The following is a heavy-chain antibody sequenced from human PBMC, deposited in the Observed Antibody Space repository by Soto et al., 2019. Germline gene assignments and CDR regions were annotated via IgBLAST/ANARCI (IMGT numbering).Heavy chain of an antibody. D-gene: IGHD1-26*01. CDR1: GFSFSTSV. CDR3: ARDVLYSASPYDY. J-gene: IGHJ4*02. Sequence: GGSLRLSCAASGFSFSTSVMHWVRQAPGKGLEWVAGISYDGTATHYADPVKGRFTISRDNSKNTLYVQLDALRAEDTAIYYCARDVLYSASPYDYWGQGTLVTVS. V-gene: IGHV3-30-3*01. CDR2: ISYDGTAT.